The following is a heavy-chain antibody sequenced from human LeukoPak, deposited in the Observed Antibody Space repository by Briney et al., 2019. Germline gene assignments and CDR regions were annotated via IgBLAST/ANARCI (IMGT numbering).Heavy chain of an antibody. CDR1: GYTFTGYY. D-gene: IGHD6-19*01. J-gene: IGHJ4*02. V-gene: IGHV1-2*02. Sequence: ASVKVSCKASGYTFTGYYMHWVRQAPGQGLEWMGWINPNSGGTNYAQKFQGRVTMTRDTSISTAYMELSRPRSDDTAVYYCARVNIKWLACDYWGQGTLVTVSS. CDR3: ARVNIKWLACDY. CDR2: INPNSGGT.